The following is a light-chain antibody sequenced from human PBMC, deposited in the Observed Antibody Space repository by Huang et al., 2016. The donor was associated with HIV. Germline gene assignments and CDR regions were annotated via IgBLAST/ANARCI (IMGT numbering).Light chain of an antibody. CDR1: QSLLHSNGYNY. CDR3: MQALQTPV. V-gene: IGKV2-28*01. CDR2: LGC. Sequence: EIVMTQSPLSLPVTPGEPASISCRSSQSLLHSNGYNYLDWYLQKPGQSPQLLIYLGCKRASGVPDRFSSSGSGTDFTLKISRVEAEDVGIYYCMQALQTPVFGPGTRVDIK. J-gene: IGKJ3*01.